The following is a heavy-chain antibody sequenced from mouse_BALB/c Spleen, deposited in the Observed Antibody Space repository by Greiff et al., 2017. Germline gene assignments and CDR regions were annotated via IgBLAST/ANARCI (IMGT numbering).Heavy chain of an antibody. Sequence: VQLKESGAELVRSGASVKLSCTASGFNIKDYYMHWVKQRPEQGLEWIGWIDPENGDTEYAPKFQGKATMTADTSSNTAYLQLSSLTSEDTAVYYCNAAVDSSGYGFFAYWGQGTLVTVSA. D-gene: IGHD3-2*01. J-gene: IGHJ3*01. CDR1: GFNIKDYY. CDR2: IDPENGDT. CDR3: NAAVDSSGYGFFAY. V-gene: IGHV14-4*02.